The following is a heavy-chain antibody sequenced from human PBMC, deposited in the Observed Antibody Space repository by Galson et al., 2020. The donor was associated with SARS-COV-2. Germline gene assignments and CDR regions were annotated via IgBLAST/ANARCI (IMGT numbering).Heavy chain of an antibody. Sequence: ESGPTLVKPTQTLTLTCTYSGFSLSTNGVAVGWIRQPTGKALEWLALIYWNGDKRYSPSLKSRLTITKDTSKNQVVLTMTNMDPVDTATYYCAHSGGWYYGSENYYGMDVWGQGTTVTVSS. D-gene: IGHD3-10*01. V-gene: IGHV2-5*01. CDR3: AHSGGWYYGSENYYGMDV. CDR1: GFSLSTNGVA. J-gene: IGHJ6*02. CDR2: IYWNGDK.